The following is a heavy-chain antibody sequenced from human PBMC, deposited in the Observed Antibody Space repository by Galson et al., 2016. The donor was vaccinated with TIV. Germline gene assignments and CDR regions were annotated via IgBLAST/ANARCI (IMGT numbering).Heavy chain of an antibody. J-gene: IGHJ6*03. Sequence: SVKVSCKASGGTFSNYGISWVRQAPGQGLEWMGGINPVFRIPKYAQKFQGRVTITADESTSTAFMELISLRSEDTAIYYCATSIPGVVNYYYYMDVWGKGTTVTVSS. CDR1: GGTFSNYG. CDR2: INPVFRIP. V-gene: IGHV1-69*13. CDR3: ATSIPGVVNYYYYMDV. D-gene: IGHD3-3*01.